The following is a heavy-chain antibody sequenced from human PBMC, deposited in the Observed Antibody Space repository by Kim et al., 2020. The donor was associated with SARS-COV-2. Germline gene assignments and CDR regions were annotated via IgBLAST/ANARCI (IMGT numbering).Heavy chain of an antibody. J-gene: IGHJ6*02. V-gene: IGHV1-2*06. CDR3: ARFSRDGYNFDGFNYYGMDV. D-gene: IGHD5-12*01. Sequence: ASVKVSCKASGYTFTGYYMHWVRQAPGQGLEWMGRINPNSGGTNYAQKFQGRVTMTRDTSISTAYMELSRLRSDDTAVYYCARFSRDGYNFDGFNYYGMDVWGQGTTVTVSS. CDR2: INPNSGGT. CDR1: GYTFTGYY.